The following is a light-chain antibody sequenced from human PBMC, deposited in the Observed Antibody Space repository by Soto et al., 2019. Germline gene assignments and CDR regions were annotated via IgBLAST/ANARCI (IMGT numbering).Light chain of an antibody. J-gene: IGKJ4*01. Sequence: EIVLTQSPATLSLSPGERATLSCRASQSVSSYLAWYQQKPGQAPRLLIYDASNRATGIPARFSGSGSETDFTLTISSLEPEDFAVYYCKQRSNWPLTFGGGTKVEIK. V-gene: IGKV3-11*01. CDR3: KQRSNWPLT. CDR2: DAS. CDR1: QSVSSY.